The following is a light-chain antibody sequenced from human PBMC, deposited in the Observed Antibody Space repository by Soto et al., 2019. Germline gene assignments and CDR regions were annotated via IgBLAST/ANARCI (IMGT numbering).Light chain of an antibody. Sequence: QPVLTQPHSASGTPGQRVTISCSGGSSNIGSKTVNWYQQLPGTAPNLLIYSNNQRPSGVPDRFSGSKSGTSASLAISGLQSEDEADYYCAAWDDSLNAVVFGGGTKLTVL. CDR3: AAWDDSLNAVV. CDR1: SSNIGSKT. CDR2: SNN. J-gene: IGLJ2*01. V-gene: IGLV1-44*01.